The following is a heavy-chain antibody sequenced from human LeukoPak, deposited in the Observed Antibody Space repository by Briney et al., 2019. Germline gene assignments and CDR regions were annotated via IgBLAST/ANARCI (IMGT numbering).Heavy chain of an antibody. Sequence: SETLSLTCTVSGGSISSHYWNWIRQPPGKGLEWIGYIYYSGSTNYNPSLKSRVTISVDTSKNQFSLKLSSVTAADTAVYYCAKASSSWYPGLYYYYYYMDVWGKGTTVTVSS. J-gene: IGHJ6*03. CDR1: GGSISSHY. CDR3: AKASSSWYPGLYYYYYYMDV. V-gene: IGHV4-59*11. D-gene: IGHD6-13*01. CDR2: IYYSGST.